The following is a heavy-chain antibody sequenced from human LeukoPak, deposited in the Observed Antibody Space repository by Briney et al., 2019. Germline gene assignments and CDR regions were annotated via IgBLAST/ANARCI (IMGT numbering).Heavy chain of an antibody. J-gene: IGHJ3*02. Sequence: GGSLRLSCAASGFTFSSYCMHWVRQAPGKGLEWVAVIWYDGSNKYYVDSVQGRFTISRDNSKNTLYLQMSSLRAEDTAVYYCARGDYYDSSGYYFPDAFDIWGQGTMVAVSS. D-gene: IGHD3-22*01. CDR3: ARGDYYDSSGYYFPDAFDI. V-gene: IGHV3-33*01. CDR1: GFTFSSYC. CDR2: IWYDGSNK.